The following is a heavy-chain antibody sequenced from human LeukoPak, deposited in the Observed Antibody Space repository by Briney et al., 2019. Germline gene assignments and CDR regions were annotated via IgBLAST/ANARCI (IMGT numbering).Heavy chain of an antibody. V-gene: IGHV2-5*01. CDR2: INSNDDK. D-gene: IGHD6-13*01. CDR3: AHGPSGMAAVSFES. Sequence: SGPTLVNPTQTLTLTCTFSGFSLSTTGVGVGWIRQPPGKALEWLALINSNDDKRYSPSLKSRLTISRDTSKNQVVLTMANMDPADTATYYCAHGPSGMAAVSFESWGQGNLVTVSS. J-gene: IGHJ4*02. CDR1: GFSLSTTGVG.